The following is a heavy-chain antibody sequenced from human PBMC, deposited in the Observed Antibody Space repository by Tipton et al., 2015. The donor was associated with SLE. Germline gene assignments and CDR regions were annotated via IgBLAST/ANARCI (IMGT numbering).Heavy chain of an antibody. CDR3: AKEGYYGSGSPYGMDV. J-gene: IGHJ6*02. CDR1: GFTFSSYA. Sequence: SLRLSCAASGFTFSSYAMSWVRQAPGKGLEWVSAISGSGGSTYYADSVKGRSTISRDNSKNTLYLQMNSLRAEDTAVYYCAKEGYYGSGSPYGMDVWGQGTTVTVSS. CDR2: ISGSGGST. V-gene: IGHV3-23*01. D-gene: IGHD3-10*01.